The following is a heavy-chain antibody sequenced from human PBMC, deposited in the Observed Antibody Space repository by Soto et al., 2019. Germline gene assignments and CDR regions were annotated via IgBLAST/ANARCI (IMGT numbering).Heavy chain of an antibody. Sequence: TLSLTCTVSGGSISSGGYYWSWIRQHPGKGLEWIGYIYYGGSTYYNPSLKSRATISGDTSKNQFSLKLSSVTAADTAVYYCARGGYYYENSGQNAYDYWGQGILVTFSS. CDR3: ARGGYYYENSGQNAYDY. CDR2: IYYGGST. D-gene: IGHD3-22*01. CDR1: GGSISSGGYY. V-gene: IGHV4-31*03. J-gene: IGHJ4*01.